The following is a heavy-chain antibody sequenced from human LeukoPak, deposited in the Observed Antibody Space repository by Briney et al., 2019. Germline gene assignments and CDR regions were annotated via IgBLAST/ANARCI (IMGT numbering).Heavy chain of an antibody. Sequence: GGSLRLSCAASGFTVSSNYMSWVRQAPGKGLEWVSVIYSGGSTYYADSVKGRFTISRDNSKNTLYLQMNSLRAADTAVYYCARDLNLVRGVIGVDYWGQGTLVTVSS. V-gene: IGHV3-53*01. CDR3: ARDLNLVRGVIGVDY. J-gene: IGHJ4*02. D-gene: IGHD3-10*01. CDR1: GFTVSSNY. CDR2: IYSGGST.